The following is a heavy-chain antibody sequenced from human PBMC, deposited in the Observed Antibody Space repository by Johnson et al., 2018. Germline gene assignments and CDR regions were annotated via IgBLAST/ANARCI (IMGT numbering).Heavy chain of an antibody. CDR2: ISYDGSNK. D-gene: IGHD3-22*01. CDR1: GFTFSSYG. Sequence: QVQLVQSGGGVVQPGRSLRLSCAASGFTFSSYGMLWVRQAPGKGLEWVAVISYDGSNKYYADSVKGRFTISRDNSKNTLYLQMNSLRADDTAVYYCAKRDYYDNNGYYYGGYFHHWGQGTLVTVSS. J-gene: IGHJ1*01. V-gene: IGHV3-30*18. CDR3: AKRDYYDNNGYYYGGYFHH.